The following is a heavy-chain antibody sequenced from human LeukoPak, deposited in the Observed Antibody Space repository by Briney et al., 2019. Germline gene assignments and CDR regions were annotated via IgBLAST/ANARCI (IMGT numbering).Heavy chain of an antibody. J-gene: IGHJ6*02. CDR2: IYHSGST. CDR1: GGSISSSNW. V-gene: IGHV4-4*02. Sequence: SGTLSLTCAVSGGSISSSNWWSWVRQPPGKGLEWIGEIYHSGSTNYNPSLKSRVTISVDKSKNQFSLKLSSVTAADTAVYYCAREIAVAGMYYYGMDVWGQGTTVTVSS. CDR3: AREIAVAGMYYYGMDV. D-gene: IGHD6-19*01.